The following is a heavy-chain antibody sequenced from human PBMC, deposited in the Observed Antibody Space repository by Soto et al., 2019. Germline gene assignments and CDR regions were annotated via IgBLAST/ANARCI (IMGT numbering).Heavy chain of an antibody. CDR2: IIPIFGTA. CDR1: GGTFSSYA. J-gene: IGHJ6*02. Sequence: QVQLVQSGAEVKKPGSSVKVSCKASGGTFSSYAISWVRQAPGQGLEWMGGIIPIFGTANYAQKFKGRVTITADTSTSTSDMERSSRRSEETAVYYCARPPREWLPSAMDYYYCMDVWGQGNKVSVSS. V-gene: IGHV1-69*06. D-gene: IGHD3-3*01. CDR3: ARPPREWLPSAMDYYYCMDV.